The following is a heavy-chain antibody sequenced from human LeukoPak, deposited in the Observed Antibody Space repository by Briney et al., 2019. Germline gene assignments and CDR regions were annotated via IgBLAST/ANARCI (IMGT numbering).Heavy chain of an antibody. CDR3: ARQARITMVRGSRWFDP. CDR2: INHSGST. V-gene: IGHV4-34*01. D-gene: IGHD3-10*01. J-gene: IGHJ5*02. CDR1: GGSFSGYY. Sequence: SETLSLTCAVSGGSFSGYYWSWIRQPPGKGLEWIGEINHSGSTNYNPSLKSRVTISVDTSKNQFSLKLSSVTSADTAVYYCARQARITMVRGSRWFDPWGQGTLVTVSS.